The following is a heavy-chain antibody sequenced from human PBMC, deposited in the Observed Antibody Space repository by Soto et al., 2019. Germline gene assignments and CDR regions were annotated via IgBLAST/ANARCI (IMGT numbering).Heavy chain of an antibody. Sequence: PSETLSLTCTVSGGSISSGGYYWSWIRQHPGKGLEWIGYIYYSGSTYYNPSLKSRVTISVDTSKNQFSLKLSSVTAADTAVYYCARATYYYDSSGYYLDAFDIWGQGTMVT. CDR3: ARATYYYDSSGYYLDAFDI. D-gene: IGHD3-22*01. J-gene: IGHJ3*02. CDR2: IYYSGST. V-gene: IGHV4-31*03. CDR1: GGSISSGGYY.